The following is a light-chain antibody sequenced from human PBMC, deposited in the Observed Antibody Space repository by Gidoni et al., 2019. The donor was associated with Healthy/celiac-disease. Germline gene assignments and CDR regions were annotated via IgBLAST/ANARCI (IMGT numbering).Light chain of an antibody. CDR1: QSISSW. CDR2: KAS. CDR3: QQYNSYKPVIT. V-gene: IGKV1-5*03. J-gene: IGKJ5*01. Sequence: DIQMTQSPSTLSASVGDRVTITCRASQSISSWLAWYQQKPGKAPKLLIYKASSLESGVPSRFSGSGSGTEFTLTISSLQPDDFATYYCQQYNSYKPVITFGQGTRLEIK.